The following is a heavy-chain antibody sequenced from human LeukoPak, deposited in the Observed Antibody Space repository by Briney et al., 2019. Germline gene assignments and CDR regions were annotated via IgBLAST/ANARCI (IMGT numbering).Heavy chain of an antibody. CDR2: ISYDGSNK. D-gene: IGHD2-2*01. CDR3: ARANCSGTSCYLYYYYGMDV. Sequence: PGGSLRLSCAASGFTFSSYAMHWVRQAPGKGLEWVAVISYDGSNKYYADSVKGRFTISRDNSKNTLYLQMNSLRAEDTAVYYCARANCSGTSCYLYYYYGMDVWGQGTTVTVSS. CDR1: GFTFSSYA. V-gene: IGHV3-30*04. J-gene: IGHJ6*02.